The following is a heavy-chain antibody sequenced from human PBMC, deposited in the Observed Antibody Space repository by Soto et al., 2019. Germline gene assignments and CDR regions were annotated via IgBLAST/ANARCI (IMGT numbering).Heavy chain of an antibody. CDR2: IFSNEEK. D-gene: IGHD3-10*02. CDR3: ALQTFVRGYGDWFDP. Sequence: QVTLKESGPVLVKPTETLTLTCTVSGSSLSNARMGVSWIRQPQGKDLEWLAHIFSNEEKSYSTSLKSRLTISKDTSKSQVVLTMTNMDPVDTATYYCALQTFVRGYGDWFDPWGQGTLVTVSS. CDR1: GSSLSNARMG. J-gene: IGHJ5*02. V-gene: IGHV2-26*01.